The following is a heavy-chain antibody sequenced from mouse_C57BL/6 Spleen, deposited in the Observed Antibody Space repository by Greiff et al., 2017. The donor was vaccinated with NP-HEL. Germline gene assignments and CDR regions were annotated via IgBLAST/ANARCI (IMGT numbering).Heavy chain of an antibody. Sequence: QVQLQQSGAELVKPGASVKISCKASGYAFSSYWMNWVKQRPGKGLEWIGQIYPGDGDTNYNGKFKGKATLTADKSSSTAYMQLSSLTSEDSAVYYCAREGSGYGNCYAMDYWGQGTSVTVSS. CDR1: GYAFSSYW. J-gene: IGHJ4*01. V-gene: IGHV1-80*01. CDR3: AREGSGYGNCYAMDY. CDR2: IYPGDGDT. D-gene: IGHD2-1*01.